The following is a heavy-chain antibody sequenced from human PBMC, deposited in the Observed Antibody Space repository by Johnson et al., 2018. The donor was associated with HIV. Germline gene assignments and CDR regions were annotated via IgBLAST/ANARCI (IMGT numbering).Heavy chain of an antibody. J-gene: IGHJ3*02. CDR1: GFTFSSYA. CDR2: ISYDGSNK. Sequence: QLVESGGGLIHPGGSLRLSCVASGFTFSSYAMHWVRQAPGKGLEWVAVISYDGSNKYYADSVKGRFTISRDNSKNTLYLQMNSLRAEDTAVYYCARDLGPSDDAFDIWGQGTMVTVSS. CDR3: ARDLGPSDDAFDI. V-gene: IGHV3-30-3*01.